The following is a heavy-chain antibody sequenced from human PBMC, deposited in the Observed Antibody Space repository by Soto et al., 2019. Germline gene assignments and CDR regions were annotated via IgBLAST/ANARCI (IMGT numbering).Heavy chain of an antibody. Sequence: PSETLSLTCNVSGDSLNSGAYYWTWIRQSPGRGLEWIGHIYHTGSTNYNPSLRSRLTISLDTSKNQFSLTLRSVSAVDTGVYYCARSWGGDGYSHWGQGILVTVSS. CDR3: ARSWGGDGYSH. D-gene: IGHD2-15*01. CDR1: GDSLNSGAYY. CDR2: IYHTGST. V-gene: IGHV4-61*08. J-gene: IGHJ4*02.